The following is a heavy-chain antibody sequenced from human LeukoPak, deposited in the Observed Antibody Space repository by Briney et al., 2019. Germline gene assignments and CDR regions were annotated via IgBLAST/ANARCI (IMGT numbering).Heavy chain of an antibody. Sequence: GGSLRLSCAASGFTFSSYAMSWVRQAPGKGLEWVSAISGSGGSTYYADSVKGRFTISRDNSKNTLYLQMNSLRAEDTAVYYCAKSPEGYCSGGSCYSGYNYGMDVWGQGTTVTVSS. J-gene: IGHJ6*02. V-gene: IGHV3-23*01. CDR3: AKSPEGYCSGGSCYSGYNYGMDV. D-gene: IGHD2-15*01. CDR2: ISGSGGST. CDR1: GFTFSSYA.